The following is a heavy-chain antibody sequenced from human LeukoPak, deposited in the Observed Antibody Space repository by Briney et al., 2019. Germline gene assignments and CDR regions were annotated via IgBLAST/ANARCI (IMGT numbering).Heavy chain of an antibody. V-gene: IGHV1-58*01. J-gene: IGHJ6*02. CDR2: IVVGSGNT. Sequence: ASVKVSCKASGFTFTKSALQWVRQARGQRLEWIGWIVVGSGNTDYAQKFQERVTITRDMFTSTAYMELSSLRSEDTAVHYCAAGLRGPTVTGKYYYYGMDVWGQGTTVTVSS. CDR1: GFTFTKSA. CDR3: AAGLRGPTVTGKYYYYGMDV. D-gene: IGHD4-11*01.